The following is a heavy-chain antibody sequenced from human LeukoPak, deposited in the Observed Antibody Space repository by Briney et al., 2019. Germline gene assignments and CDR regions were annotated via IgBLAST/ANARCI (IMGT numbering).Heavy chain of an antibody. CDR3: ARVPWETAMPPTDAFDI. D-gene: IGHD5-18*01. CDR2: ISSSSSYI. Sequence: GRSLRLSCAASGFTFSTYNMNWVRQAPGKGLEWVSSISSSSSYISYADSVKGRFTISRDNAKNSLYLQMNSLRAEDTAVYFCARVPWETAMPPTDAFDIWGQGTMVTVSS. J-gene: IGHJ3*02. CDR1: GFTFSTYN. V-gene: IGHV3-21*01.